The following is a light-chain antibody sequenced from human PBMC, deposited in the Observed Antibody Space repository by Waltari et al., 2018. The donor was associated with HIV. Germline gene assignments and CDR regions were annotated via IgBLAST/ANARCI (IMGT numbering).Light chain of an antibody. CDR1: QTITSTY. CDR3: HQYGETSYT. V-gene: IGKV3-20*01. CDR2: GAS. Sequence: IVLTQSPGTLSLSPGERVRLSCRASQTITSTYLARFQQKPGQAPRLLIYGASNRATGIPDRFRGSGSGTDFTLTISRLEPEDFAVYYCHQYGETSYTFGQGTKLEIK. J-gene: IGKJ2*01.